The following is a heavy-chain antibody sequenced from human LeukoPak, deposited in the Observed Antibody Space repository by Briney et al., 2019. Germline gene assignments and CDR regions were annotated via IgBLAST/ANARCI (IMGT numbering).Heavy chain of an antibody. D-gene: IGHD5-12*01. J-gene: IGHJ3*01. CDR1: GYTFTGHY. CDR3: AKDRARVATMVDAFDV. CDR2: INPNSGDT. Sequence: ASVKVSCKASGYTFTGHYMHWVRQAPGQGLEWMGWINPNSGDTKYAQKFQGRVIMTRDTSISTAYMELSSLRSDDTAVYYCAKDRARVATMVDAFDVWGQGTMVTVSA. V-gene: IGHV1-2*02.